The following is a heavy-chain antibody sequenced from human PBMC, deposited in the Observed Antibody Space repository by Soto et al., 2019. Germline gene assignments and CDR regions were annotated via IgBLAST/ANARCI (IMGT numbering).Heavy chain of an antibody. CDR2: ISSSSIYT. Sequence: PVGSLRLSCAASGFTFSDYYMGWIRQAPGKGLERVSYISSSSIYTDYADSVKGRFTISRDNAKNSLFLQMNSLRAEDTAVYYCARNPPDYWGQGTLVTVS. CDR3: ARNPPDY. CDR1: GFTFSDYY. J-gene: IGHJ4*02. V-gene: IGHV3-11*03.